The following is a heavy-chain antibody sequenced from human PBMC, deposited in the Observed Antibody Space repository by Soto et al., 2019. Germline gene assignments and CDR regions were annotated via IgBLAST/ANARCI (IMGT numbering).Heavy chain of an antibody. J-gene: IGHJ4*02. CDR2: IKRNSDGGAT. CDR3: VREPLTGYYYLDY. V-gene: IGHV3-15*07. Sequence: EVQLVESGGGLVKPGRSRRLSCVASGFTFSNAWMNWVRQAPGKGLEWVGRIKRNSDGGATDYAAPVKGRFTISRDDSKSTLFLQMDSLNTEDTAVYYCVREPLTGYYYLDYWGQGTLLTVSS. D-gene: IGHD3-9*01. CDR1: GFTFSNAW.